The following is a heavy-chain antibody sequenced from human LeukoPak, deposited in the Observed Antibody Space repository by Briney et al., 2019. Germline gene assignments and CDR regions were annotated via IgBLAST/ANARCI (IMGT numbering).Heavy chain of an antibody. CDR3: AKDSGYNPNYYFDY. Sequence: GRSLRLSCAASGFTSDDYAMHWVRQAPGKGLEWVSGISWNSGSIGYADSVKGRFTISRDNAKNSLYLQMNSLRAEDTALYYCAKDSGYNPNYYFDYWGQGTLVTVSS. CDR1: GFTSDDYA. J-gene: IGHJ4*02. CDR2: ISWNSGSI. V-gene: IGHV3-9*02. D-gene: IGHD5-24*01.